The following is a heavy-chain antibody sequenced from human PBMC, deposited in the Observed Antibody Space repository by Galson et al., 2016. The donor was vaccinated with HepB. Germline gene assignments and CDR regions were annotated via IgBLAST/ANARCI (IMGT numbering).Heavy chain of an antibody. D-gene: IGHD2/OR15-2a*01. J-gene: IGHJ4*02. V-gene: IGHV1-18*01. CDR1: GYTFTTSG. CDR3: ARDVQYRFDS. Sequence: SLKVPCKASGYTFTTSGISWVRQAPGQGLEWMGWISPYSGDTKYAQNFQGGLTLTTDSSTTTAYMELRSLRFDDTAMYYCARDVQYRFDSWGQGTLVTVSS. CDR2: ISPYSGDT.